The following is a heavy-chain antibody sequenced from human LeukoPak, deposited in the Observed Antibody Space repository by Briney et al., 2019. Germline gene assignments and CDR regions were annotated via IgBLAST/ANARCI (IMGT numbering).Heavy chain of an antibody. CDR3: AKLGPPFWSANGYYFDY. V-gene: IGHV3-23*01. J-gene: IGHJ4*02. CDR1: GFTFSSFA. D-gene: IGHD3-3*01. Sequence: GGSLRLSCAASGFTFSSFAMSWVRQAPGKGLEWVSAITGSGGTTYYADSVKGRFTISRDNSKNTLYLQMNSLRAEDTAVYYCAKLGPPFWSANGYYFDYWGQGTLVTVSS. CDR2: ITGSGGTT.